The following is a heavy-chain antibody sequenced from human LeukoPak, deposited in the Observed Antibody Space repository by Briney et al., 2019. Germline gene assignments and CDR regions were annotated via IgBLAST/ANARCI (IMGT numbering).Heavy chain of an antibody. V-gene: IGHV4-34*01. CDR1: GGSFSGYY. J-gene: IGHJ6*03. CDR2: INHSGST. D-gene: IGHD2-2*02. Sequence: SSETLSLTCAVYGGSFSGYYWSWIRQPPGKGLEWIGEINHSGSTNYNPSLKSRVTISVDTSKNQFSLKLSSVTAADTAVYYCASEIIYPPYMDVWGKGTTVTVSS. CDR3: ASEIIYPPYMDV.